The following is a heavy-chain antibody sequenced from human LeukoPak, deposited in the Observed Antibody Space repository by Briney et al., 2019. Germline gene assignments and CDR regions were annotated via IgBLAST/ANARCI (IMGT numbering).Heavy chain of an antibody. Sequence: PGGSLRLSCAASGFTFSSYAMSWVRQAPGKGLEGGSAISGGSADYADSVKGRFSISIDNSKNTLYLQMNSLRAEDTAVYYCAKDRSSRYDFWSGSFSHYYYYYMDVWGKGTTVTVSS. J-gene: IGHJ6*03. CDR2: ISGGSA. D-gene: IGHD3-3*01. CDR1: GFTFSSYA. V-gene: IGHV3-23*01. CDR3: AKDRSSRYDFWSGSFSHYYYYYMDV.